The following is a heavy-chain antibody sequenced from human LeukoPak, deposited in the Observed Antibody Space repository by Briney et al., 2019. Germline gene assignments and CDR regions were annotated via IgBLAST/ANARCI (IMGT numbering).Heavy chain of an antibody. D-gene: IGHD3-3*01. V-gene: IGHV4-4*02. Sequence: PSGTLSLTCAVSGGSISSSNWWSWVRQPPGKGLEWIGEIYHSGSTNYNPSLKSRVTISVDESKNQFSLKLSSVTAADTAVYYCARGETPGYDFWSGYLDYYYYMDVWGKGTTVTISS. CDR3: ARGETPGYDFWSGYLDYYYYMDV. J-gene: IGHJ6*03. CDR2: IYHSGST. CDR1: GGSISSSNW.